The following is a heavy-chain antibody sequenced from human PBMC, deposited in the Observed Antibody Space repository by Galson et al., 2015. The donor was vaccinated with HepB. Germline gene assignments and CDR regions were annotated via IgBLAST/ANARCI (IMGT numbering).Heavy chain of an antibody. CDR3: ARDWHLDL. Sequence: SLRLSCAASGFTFSNSWMHWVRQGPGKGLVWVSRIKGDGSMTTYGDSVKGRFTISRDNAKNTLYLEMISLRAEDTAVYYCARDWHLDLWGRGTLVTVTA. J-gene: IGHJ2*01. V-gene: IGHV3-74*03. CDR2: IKGDGSMT. CDR1: GFTFSNSW.